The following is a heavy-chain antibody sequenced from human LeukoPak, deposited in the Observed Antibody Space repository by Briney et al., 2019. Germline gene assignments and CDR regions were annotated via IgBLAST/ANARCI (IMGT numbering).Heavy chain of an antibody. V-gene: IGHV3-15*01. CDR2: IQYKGNNEAA. CDR3: TTDHRTIYGVVFPDY. Sequence: GGSLRLSCTASGFTFSNAWVSWVRQAPGKGLEWVGRIQYKGNNEAADYAAPVKGRFIISRDDSKDTVYLQLNNVEAEDTAVYYCTTDHRTIYGVVFPDYWGQGTLVTVSP. CDR1: GFTFSNAW. D-gene: IGHD3-3*01. J-gene: IGHJ4*02.